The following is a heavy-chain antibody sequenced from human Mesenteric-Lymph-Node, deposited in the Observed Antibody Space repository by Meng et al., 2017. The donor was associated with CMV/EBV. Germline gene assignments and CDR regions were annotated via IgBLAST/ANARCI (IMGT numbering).Heavy chain of an antibody. D-gene: IGHD5-18*01. CDR3: ATTARSRPWDY. CDR2: IKQDGSVK. V-gene: IGHV3-7*01. Sequence: GGSLRPSCAASGFTFSNYWMTWVRQAPGKGLEWLANIKQDGSVKQYVDSVKGRFTISRDNSKNSLCLQLNSLRVEDTAVYYCATTARSRPWDYWGQGTLVTVSS. CDR1: GFTFSNYW. J-gene: IGHJ4*02.